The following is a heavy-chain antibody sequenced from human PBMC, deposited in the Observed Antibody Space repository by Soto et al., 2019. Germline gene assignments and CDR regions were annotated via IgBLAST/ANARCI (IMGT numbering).Heavy chain of an antibody. D-gene: IGHD3-22*01. CDR3: AKDYYDSSGYYSQTSYYFDY. Sequence: GGSLRLSCAASGFTFSSYGMHWVRQAPGKGLEWVAVISYDGSNKYYADSVKGRFTISRDNSKNTLYLQMNSLRAEDTAVYYCAKDYYDSSGYYSQTSYYFDYWGQGTLVTVSS. CDR2: ISYDGSNK. CDR1: GFTFSSYG. V-gene: IGHV3-30*18. J-gene: IGHJ4*02.